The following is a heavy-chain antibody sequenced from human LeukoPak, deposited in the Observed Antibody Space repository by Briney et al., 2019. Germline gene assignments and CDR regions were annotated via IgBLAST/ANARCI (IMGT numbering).Heavy chain of an antibody. Sequence: AASVKVSCKVSGYTLTELSMHWVRQAPGKGLEWMGGFDPEDGETIYAQKFQGRVTITEDTSTDTAYMELSSLRSEDTAVYYCATDRDGYLFDYWGQGTLVTVSS. CDR3: ATDRDGYLFDY. V-gene: IGHV1-24*01. D-gene: IGHD5-24*01. CDR1: GYTLTELS. J-gene: IGHJ4*02. CDR2: FDPEDGET.